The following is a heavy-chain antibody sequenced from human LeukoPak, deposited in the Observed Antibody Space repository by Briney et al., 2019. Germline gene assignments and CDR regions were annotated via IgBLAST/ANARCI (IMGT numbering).Heavy chain of an antibody. CDR1: GFTFSDYY. D-gene: IGHD5-18*01. Sequence: PGGFLRLSCAASGFTFSDYYMSWIRQAPGKGLEWVSFISNTASAITYADSVKGRFTISRDNSKNTLYLQMNSLRAEDTAVYYCAREWLGCSYGRTYYFDYWGQGTLVTVSS. J-gene: IGHJ4*02. CDR2: ISNTASAI. CDR3: AREWLGCSYGRTYYFDY. V-gene: IGHV3-11*04.